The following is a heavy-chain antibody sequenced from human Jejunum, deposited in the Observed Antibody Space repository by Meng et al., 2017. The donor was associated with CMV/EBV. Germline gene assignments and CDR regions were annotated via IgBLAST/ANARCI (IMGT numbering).Heavy chain of an antibody. D-gene: IGHD3-3*01. CDR2: VYHTGET. Sequence: LFCTVAGGSINGRYSSWIRQPPGKGLEWIANVYHTGETNFNSSLKSRLSSSVDMPGNQFSLTLTSVTAADTALYFCARGLGDGIDVWGQGTMVTVSS. CDR3: ARGLGDGIDV. CDR1: GGSINGRY. V-gene: IGHV4-59*01. J-gene: IGHJ6*02.